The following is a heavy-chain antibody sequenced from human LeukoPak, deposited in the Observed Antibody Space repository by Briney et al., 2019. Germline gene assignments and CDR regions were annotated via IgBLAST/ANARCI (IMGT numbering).Heavy chain of an antibody. Sequence: GESLKISCKGSGYSFTSYWIGWVRQMPGKGLEWMGIIYPGDSDTRYSPSFQGQVTISADKSISTAYLQWSSLKASETAIYYCAKHQDSYDSRGYSYWGRGTLVPVSS. J-gene: IGHJ4*02. D-gene: IGHD3-22*01. CDR2: IYPGDSDT. V-gene: IGHV5-51*01. CDR3: AKHQDSYDSRGYSY. CDR1: GYSFTSYW.